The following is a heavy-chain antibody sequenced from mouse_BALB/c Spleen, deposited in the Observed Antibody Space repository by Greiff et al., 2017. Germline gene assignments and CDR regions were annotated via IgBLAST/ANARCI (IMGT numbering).Heavy chain of an antibody. CDR1: GFPFSSYG. V-gene: IGHV5-6-3*01. Sequence: EVKLMESGGGLVQPGGSLQLSCAASGFPFSSYGMSWVRQTPDKRLELVATINSNGGSTYYPDSVKGRFTIFRDNAKNTLDLQMSSLKSEDTAMCYCARDLSYDYDSWFAYWGEGTLGTVSA. CDR3: ARDLSYDYDSWFAY. J-gene: IGHJ3*01. D-gene: IGHD2-4*01. CDR2: INSNGGST.